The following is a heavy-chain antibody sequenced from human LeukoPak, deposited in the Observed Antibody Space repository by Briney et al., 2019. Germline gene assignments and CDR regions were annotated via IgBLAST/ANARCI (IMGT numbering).Heavy chain of an antibody. V-gene: IGHV4-59*01. D-gene: IGHD3-22*01. Sequence: KPSETLSLTCTVSGGSISSYYWSWIRQPPGKGLEWIGHIYYSGSTNYNPPLKSRVTISVDTSKSQFSLNLSSVTAAGTAVYYCARNYDSSGYTAFGYWGRGTLVTVSS. J-gene: IGHJ4*02. CDR1: GGSISSYY. CDR2: IYYSGST. CDR3: ARNYDSSGYTAFGY.